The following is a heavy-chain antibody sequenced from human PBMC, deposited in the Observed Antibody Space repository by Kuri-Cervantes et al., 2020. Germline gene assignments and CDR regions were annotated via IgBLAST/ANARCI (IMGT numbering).Heavy chain of an antibody. Sequence: ESLKISCTVSGGSVSSGSYYWSWIRQPPGKGLEWIGYIYCSGSTNYNPSLKSRVTISVDTSKNQFSLKLSSVTAADTAVYYCARAYYDSSGYHAFDIWDQGAMVTVSS. CDR3: ARAYYDSSGYHAFDI. CDR2: IYCSGST. D-gene: IGHD3-22*01. V-gene: IGHV4-61*01. CDR1: GGSVSSGSYY. J-gene: IGHJ3*02.